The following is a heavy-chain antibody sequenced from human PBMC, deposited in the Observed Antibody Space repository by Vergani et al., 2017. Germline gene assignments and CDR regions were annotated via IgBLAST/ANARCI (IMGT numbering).Heavy chain of an antibody. V-gene: IGHV3-30-3*01. J-gene: IGHJ4*02. CDR1: GFTFSSYA. CDR3: AKGGITMIVVVIAADY. CDR2: ISYDGSNK. D-gene: IGHD3-22*01. Sequence: QVQLVESGGGVVQPGRSLRLSCAASGFTFSSYAMHWVRQAPGKGLEWVAVISYDGSNKYYADSVKGRFTISRDNSKNTLYLQMNSLRAEDTAVYYCAKGGITMIVVVIAADYWGQGTLVTVSS.